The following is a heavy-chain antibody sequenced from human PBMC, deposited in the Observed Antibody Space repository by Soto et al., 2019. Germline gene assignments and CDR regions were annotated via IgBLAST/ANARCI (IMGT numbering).Heavy chain of an antibody. Sequence: GASVKVSCKASGYTFTSYGISWVRQAPGQGLEWMGWISAYNGNTNYAQKFQGRVTMTTDTSTSTAYMELRSLRSDDTAVYYCARVFGPSSREQLDDYWGQGTLVTVSS. CDR3: ARVFGPSSREQLDDY. V-gene: IGHV1-18*04. D-gene: IGHD6-13*01. CDR2: ISAYNGNT. J-gene: IGHJ4*02. CDR1: GYTFTSYG.